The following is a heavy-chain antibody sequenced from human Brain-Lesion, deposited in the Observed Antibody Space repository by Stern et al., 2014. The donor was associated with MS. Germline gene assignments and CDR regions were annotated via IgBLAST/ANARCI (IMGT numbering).Heavy chain of an antibody. V-gene: IGHV4-61*02. J-gene: IGHJ6*02. CDR2: IFHSGST. CDR1: GGSISSGGYY. Sequence: QVQLVESGPGLVKPSQTLSLSCTVSGGSISSGGYYWSWIRQPAGKGLEWIGRIFHSGSTSYNPSLKRRVTLSIDTPQKQFSLTLNSMTAADTAVYYCARGRVVPGFQYYATDVWGQGTTVIVSS. D-gene: IGHD2-2*01. CDR3: ARGRVVPGFQYYATDV.